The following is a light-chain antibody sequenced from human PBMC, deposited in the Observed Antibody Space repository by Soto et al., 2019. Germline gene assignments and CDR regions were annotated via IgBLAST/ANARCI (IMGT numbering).Light chain of an antibody. V-gene: IGLV1-44*01. CDR1: PSNIGSNT. CDR2: AHS. Sequence: QSVPTQPPSASGTPGQRVSISCSRSPSNIGSNTVSWFQQLSGAAPKLLIYAHSQRPSGVPDRFYGSRSGNSASLAISGLQSEDEADYYCAAWDESLTAFVFGAGTKVTVL. J-gene: IGLJ1*01. CDR3: AAWDESLTAFV.